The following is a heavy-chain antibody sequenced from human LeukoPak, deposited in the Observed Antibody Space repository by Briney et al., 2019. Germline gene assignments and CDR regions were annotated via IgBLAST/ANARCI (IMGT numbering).Heavy chain of an antibody. Sequence: ASVKVSCKASGYTFTGYYMHWVRQAPGQGLEWMGWINPNSGGTNYAQKFQGRVTMTRDTSISTAYMELSRLRSDDTAVYYCARGRQASSGYSYGFYFDYWGQGTLVTVSS. V-gene: IGHV1-2*02. CDR2: INPNSGGT. CDR1: GYTFTGYY. D-gene: IGHD5-18*01. CDR3: ARGRQASSGYSYGFYFDY. J-gene: IGHJ4*02.